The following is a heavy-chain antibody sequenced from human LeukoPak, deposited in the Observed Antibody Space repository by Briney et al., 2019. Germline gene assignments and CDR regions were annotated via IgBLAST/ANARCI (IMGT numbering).Heavy chain of an antibody. CDR2: IYTSGSM. D-gene: IGHD3/OR15-3a*01. V-gene: IGHV4-61*09. Sequence: SETLSLTCTVSGGSISSGSYDWYWIRQPAGKGLEWIGHIYTSGSMNYNPSLKSRVTISVDTSKNQFSLKLSSVTAADTAVYYCARGSLVGHNDAFDIWGQGTMVTVSS. CDR3: ARGSLVGHNDAFDI. CDR1: GGSISSGSYD. J-gene: IGHJ3*02.